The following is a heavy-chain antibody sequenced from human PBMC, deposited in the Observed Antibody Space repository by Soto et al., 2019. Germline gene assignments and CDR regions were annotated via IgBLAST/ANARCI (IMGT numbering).Heavy chain of an antibody. V-gene: IGHV4-31*03. Sequence: QVQLQESGPGLVKPPQTLSLTCTVSGGSISSGGYYWSWIRQHPGKGLEWIGYIYYSGSTYYNPSLKSRVTISVDTSKNQFSLKLSSVTAADTAVYYCAREREIVATLDYWGQGTLVTVSS. CDR2: IYYSGST. CDR3: AREREIVATLDY. CDR1: GGSISSGGYY. D-gene: IGHD5-12*01. J-gene: IGHJ4*02.